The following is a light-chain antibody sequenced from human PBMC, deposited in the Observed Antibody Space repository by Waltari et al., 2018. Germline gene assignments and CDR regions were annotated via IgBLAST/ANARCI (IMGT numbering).Light chain of an antibody. CDR2: IAS. CDR3: HQHAYAPLT. Sequence: EIVLTKSPGTLSLSPAERATLSCRTSQSVGRNYLAWYQQKPGQAPRLLIYIASSRASGTPDRFSGSGSGTDFTLTISRLEPEDFAVYYCHQHAYAPLTFGGGTRVEI. J-gene: IGKJ4*01. V-gene: IGKV3-20*01. CDR1: QSVGRNY.